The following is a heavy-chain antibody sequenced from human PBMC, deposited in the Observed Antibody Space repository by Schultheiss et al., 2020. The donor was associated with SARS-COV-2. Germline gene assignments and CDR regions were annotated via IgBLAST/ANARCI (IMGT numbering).Heavy chain of an antibody. D-gene: IGHD3-16*01. Sequence: GGSLRLSCAASGFTFSSFGIHWVRQAPGKGLEWVAVISYDGSNNYYADSVKGRFTISRDNSKNTLYLQMNSLRAEDTAVYYCAIGLKSTYYDYVWGSPDLDDWGQGTLVTVSS. V-gene: IGHV3-30*03. J-gene: IGHJ4*02. CDR2: ISYDGSNN. CDR3: AIGLKSTYYDYVWGSPDLDD. CDR1: GFTFSSFG.